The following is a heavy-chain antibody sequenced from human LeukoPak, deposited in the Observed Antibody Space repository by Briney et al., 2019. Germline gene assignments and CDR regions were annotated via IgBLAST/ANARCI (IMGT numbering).Heavy chain of an antibody. CDR2: IDSSSSYI. CDR3: VRVRYSSGYYFDY. CDR1: GFTFSSYA. J-gene: IGHJ4*02. D-gene: IGHD3-22*01. V-gene: IGHV3-21*01. Sequence: GGSLRLSCAASGFTFSSYAMNWVRQAPGKGLEWVSSIDSSSSYIYYADSVKGRFTISRDNAKNSLYLQMNSLRAEDTAAYYCVRVRYSSGYYFDYWGQGTLVADSS.